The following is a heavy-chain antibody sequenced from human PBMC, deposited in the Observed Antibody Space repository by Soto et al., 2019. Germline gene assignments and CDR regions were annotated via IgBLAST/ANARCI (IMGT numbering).Heavy chain of an antibody. CDR2: ISAYNGNT. CDR1: GYTFTSYG. V-gene: IGHV1-18*01. Sequence: QVQLVQSGAEVKKPGASVKVSCKASGYTFTSYGISWGRQAPGQGLEWMGWISAYNGNTNYAQKIDGRVTMTTDTSTSTAYMELRILNSDGAVVYYCARESSSSCDAYWGQGTLVTVSS. J-gene: IGHJ4*02. CDR3: ARESSSSCDAY. D-gene: IGHD6-13*01.